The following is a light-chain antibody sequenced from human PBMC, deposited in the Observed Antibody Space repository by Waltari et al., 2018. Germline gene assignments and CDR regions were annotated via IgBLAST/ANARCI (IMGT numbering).Light chain of an antibody. CDR2: DAS. CDR3: QKYGTLPGT. J-gene: IGKJ1*01. V-gene: IGKV3-20*01. Sequence: EIVLTQSPGTLSLSPGDSATLSCRASQSVSRTLACYQQKPGQAPRLLIYDASSRATGIPDRFSGSGSGTDFCLTISRLEPEDFAVYYCQKYGTLPGTFGQGTKVEIK. CDR1: QSVSRT.